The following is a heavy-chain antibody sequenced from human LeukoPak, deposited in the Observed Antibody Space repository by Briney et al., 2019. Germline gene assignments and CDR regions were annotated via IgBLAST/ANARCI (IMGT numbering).Heavy chain of an antibody. CDR2: INSGGST. J-gene: IGHJ4*02. CDR3: ARVLFH. V-gene: IGHV3-53*01. Sequence: PGGSLKLSCAASGFTVSSNYMSWVRQPPGKGLEWVSVINSGGSTNYADSVKGRFTISRDNSKNTLYLQMSSLRAEDTAVYYCARVLFHWGQGTLVTVSS. CDR1: GFTVSSNY. D-gene: IGHD2-21*01.